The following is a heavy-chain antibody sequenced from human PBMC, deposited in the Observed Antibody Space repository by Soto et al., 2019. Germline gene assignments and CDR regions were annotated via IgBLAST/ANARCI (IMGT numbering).Heavy chain of an antibody. J-gene: IGHJ1*01. Sequence: EVQLVESGGGLVQPGRSLRLSCAASGFTFDDYAMHWVRQAPGKGLEWVSGISWNSGSIGYADSVKGRFTISRDNAKHSLYLQMNSLRAEDTALYYCAKVTDDYGDPYFQHWGQGTLVTVSS. CDR1: GFTFDDYA. V-gene: IGHV3-9*01. D-gene: IGHD4-17*01. CDR2: ISWNSGSI. CDR3: AKVTDDYGDPYFQH.